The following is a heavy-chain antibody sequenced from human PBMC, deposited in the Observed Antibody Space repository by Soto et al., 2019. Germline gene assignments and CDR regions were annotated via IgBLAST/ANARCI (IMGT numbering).Heavy chain of an antibody. D-gene: IGHD6-6*01. CDR1: GYSFTSYW. J-gene: IGHJ6*03. CDR2: IYPGDSDT. Sequence: GESLKISCKGSGYSFTSYWIGWVRQMPGKGLEWMGIIYPGDSDTRYSPSFQGQVTISADKSFSTAYLQWGSLKASDTAMYYCARHGIAARPFINYYYYMDVWGKGTTVTVSS. CDR3: ARHGIAARPFINYYYYMDV. V-gene: IGHV5-51*01.